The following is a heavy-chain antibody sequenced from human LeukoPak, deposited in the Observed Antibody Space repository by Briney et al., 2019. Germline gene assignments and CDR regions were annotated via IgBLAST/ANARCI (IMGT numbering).Heavy chain of an antibody. D-gene: IGHD6-13*01. V-gene: IGHV3-23*01. CDR3: ARQSRQELASDY. J-gene: IGHJ4*02. CDR1: GFTFSSYG. CDR2: ISGSGGST. Sequence: GGSLRLSCGASGFTFSSYGMSWVRQAPGKGLEWVSAISGSGGSTYYADSVKGRFTISRDNAKNSLHLQMNSLRAEDTAVYYCARQSRQELASDYWGQGTLATVSS.